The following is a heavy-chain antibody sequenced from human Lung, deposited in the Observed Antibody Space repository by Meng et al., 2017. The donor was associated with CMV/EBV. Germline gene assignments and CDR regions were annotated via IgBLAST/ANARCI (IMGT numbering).Heavy chain of an antibody. CDR2: IYTGGSA. CDR1: GFIVSSKY. J-gene: IGHJ6*02. D-gene: IGHD1-14*01. CDR3: ATQAPPGITDKDYFYYGMDV. V-gene: IGHV3-53*01. Sequence: GSXRLSCAVSGFIVSSKYMTWVRQTPGKGLEWVSIIYTGGSASYADSVKGRFTISRDNSKNTLYLQMNSLRAEDTAVYYCATQAPPGITDKDYFYYGMDVWXQGTTVTVSS.